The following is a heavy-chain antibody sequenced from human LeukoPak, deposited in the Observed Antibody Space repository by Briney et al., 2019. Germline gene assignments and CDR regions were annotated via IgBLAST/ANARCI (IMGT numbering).Heavy chain of an antibody. V-gene: IGHV4-38-2*02. CDR3: ARALVRGVIIKGNWFDP. J-gene: IGHJ5*02. CDR1: GYSITSGYY. CDR2: IYHSGST. D-gene: IGHD3-10*01. Sequence: PSETLSLTCTVSGYSITSGYYWGWIRQPPGKGLEWIGSIYHSGSTYYNPSLKSRVTISVETSKNQFSVKLSSMTAADTAVYYCARALVRGVIIKGNWFDPWGQGTLVTVSS.